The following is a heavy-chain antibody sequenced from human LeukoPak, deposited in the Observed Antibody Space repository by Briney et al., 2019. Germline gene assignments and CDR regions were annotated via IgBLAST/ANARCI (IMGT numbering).Heavy chain of an antibody. Sequence: SVKVSCKASGGTFSSYAISWVRQAPGQGLEWMGGIIPIFGTANYAQKFQGGVTITADEYTSTAYMELSSLRSEDTAVYYCASTGYYYDSSGYYNYWGQGTLVTVSS. D-gene: IGHD3-22*01. CDR3: ASTGYYYDSSGYYNY. V-gene: IGHV1-69*01. CDR2: IIPIFGTA. CDR1: GGTFSSYA. J-gene: IGHJ4*02.